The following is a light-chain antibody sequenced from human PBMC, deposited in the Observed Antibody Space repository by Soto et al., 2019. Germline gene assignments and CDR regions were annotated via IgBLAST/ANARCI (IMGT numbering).Light chain of an antibody. CDR1: SSNIGSNS. CDR3: AAWDDSLNGVI. CDR2: SNN. J-gene: IGLJ2*01. Sequence: QSVVTQPPSASGTPGQRVTISCSGSSSNIGSNSVNWYQHLPGTAPKLLIYSNNQRPSGVPDPLSGSKSGTSASLAISGLQSEDEADYYCAAWDDSLNGVIFGGGTKLTVL. V-gene: IGLV1-44*01.